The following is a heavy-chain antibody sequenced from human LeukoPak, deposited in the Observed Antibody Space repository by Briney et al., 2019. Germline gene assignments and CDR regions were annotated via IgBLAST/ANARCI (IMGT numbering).Heavy chain of an antibody. CDR3: ARDESGYGTFDY. CDR2: IYSGGST. CDR1: GITVSSNY. D-gene: IGHD6-25*01. V-gene: IGHV3-53*01. J-gene: IGHJ4*02. Sequence: PGGSLRLSCAASGITVSSNYMSWVRQAPGKGLEWVSVIYSGGSTYYADSVKGRFTISRDNSKSTLSLQMNSLRAEDTAVYYCARDESGYGTFDYWGQGTLVTVSS.